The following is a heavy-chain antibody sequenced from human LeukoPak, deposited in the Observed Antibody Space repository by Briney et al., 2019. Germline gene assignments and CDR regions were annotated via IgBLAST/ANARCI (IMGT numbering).Heavy chain of an antibody. CDR1: GFTFSTYN. V-gene: IGHV3-21*01. Sequence: GGSLRLSCAASGFTFSTYNMNWVRQAPGKGLEWVSSISTNSNYIYYADSVKGRFTISRDNAKNSLYLQMNSLRAEDTAVYYCASRSNTSMWGQGTMVNVSS. J-gene: IGHJ3*02. CDR3: ASRSNTSM. D-gene: IGHD2-2*01. CDR2: ISTNSNYI.